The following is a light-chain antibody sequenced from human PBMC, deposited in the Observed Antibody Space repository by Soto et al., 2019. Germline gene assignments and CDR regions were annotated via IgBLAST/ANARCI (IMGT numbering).Light chain of an antibody. CDR2: GAS. CDR3: QQYNNSYT. Sequence: EIVMTQSPATLSVSPGERATLSCRASQSVSSNLAWYQQKPGQAPRLLIYGASIRATGIPARFSGSGSGTEFSLTISSLQSEDFAVYYCQQYNNSYTLGQGTRLEIK. J-gene: IGKJ5*01. V-gene: IGKV3D-15*01. CDR1: QSVSSN.